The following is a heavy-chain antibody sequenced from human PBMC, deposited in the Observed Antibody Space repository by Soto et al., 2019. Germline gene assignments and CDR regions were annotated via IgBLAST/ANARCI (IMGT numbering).Heavy chain of an antibody. Sequence: GGSLRLSCAASGFTFSNAWMSWVRQSPGKGLEWVGLIKTTTDGGTTDYAAPVKGRFSILRDDSKNTVYLQMNSLKTEDKGVYYCIAPYDFWSGLHYYYYYGMDVWGQGTTVTVS. CDR1: GFTFSNAW. CDR3: IAPYDFWSGLHYYYYYGMDV. CDR2: IKTTTDGGTT. D-gene: IGHD3-3*01. V-gene: IGHV3-15*01. J-gene: IGHJ6*02.